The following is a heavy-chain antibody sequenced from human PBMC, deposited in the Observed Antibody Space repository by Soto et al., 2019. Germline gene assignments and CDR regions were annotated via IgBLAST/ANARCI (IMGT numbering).Heavy chain of an antibody. D-gene: IGHD5-12*01. CDR1: GYRLSNYY. V-gene: IGHV1-46*01. CDR2: VNPSYGRA. Sequence: QVHLVQSGAEVKKPGASVKMSCKSSGYRLSNYYMHWVRQAPGQGLEWMGIVNPSYGRANYAPRFQGIVTLTWDTTTTILSTELSSLRYDYTTIYYCARAELIVAGQAFDYCCQGSQVTVSS. CDR3: ARAELIVAGQAFDY. J-gene: IGHJ4*02.